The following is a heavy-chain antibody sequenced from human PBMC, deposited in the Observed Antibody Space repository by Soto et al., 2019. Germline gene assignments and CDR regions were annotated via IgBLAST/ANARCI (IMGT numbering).Heavy chain of an antibody. D-gene: IGHD3-9*01. CDR2: IYDSVNT. CDR3: ARVDHRGYFAILTDY. CDR1: GDSLSSGGHY. Sequence: SETLSLTCAVSGDSLSSGGHYWSWIRQHPGKGLEWIGHIYDSVNTYYSPSLRSRVTISADMSKNQFSLNLRSVTAADTAVYYCARVDHRGYFAILTDYWGQGTLVTVSS. V-gene: IGHV4-31*11. J-gene: IGHJ4*02.